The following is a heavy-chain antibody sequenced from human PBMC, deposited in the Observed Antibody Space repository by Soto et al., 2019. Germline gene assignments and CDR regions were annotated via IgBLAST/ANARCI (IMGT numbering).Heavy chain of an antibody. Sequence: SCPTLVNPTQTLTLTCTFSGFSLSTSGVGXGWIRQPPGKALEWLALIYWDDDKRYSPSLKSRLTITKDTSKNQVVLTMTNMDPVDTATYYCAHRPENYYDIAYPPPFFDYWGQGTLVTVSS. D-gene: IGHD3-22*01. V-gene: IGHV2-5*02. CDR3: AHRPENYYDIAYPPPFFDY. CDR1: GFSLSTSGVG. CDR2: IYWDDDK. J-gene: IGHJ4*02.